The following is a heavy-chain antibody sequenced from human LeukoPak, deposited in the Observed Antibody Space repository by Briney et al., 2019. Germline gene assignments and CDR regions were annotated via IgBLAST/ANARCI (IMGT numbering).Heavy chain of an antibody. J-gene: IGHJ5*02. CDR1: GYTFTSYY. Sequence: GASVKVSCKASGYTFTSYYMHWVRQAPGQGLEWMGWINPNSGGTNYAQKFQGRVTMTRDTSISTAYMELSRLRSDDTAVYYCARTYYYDSSGFGNNWFDPWGQGTLVTVSS. D-gene: IGHD3-22*01. CDR3: ARTYYYDSSGFGNNWFDP. V-gene: IGHV1-2*02. CDR2: INPNSGGT.